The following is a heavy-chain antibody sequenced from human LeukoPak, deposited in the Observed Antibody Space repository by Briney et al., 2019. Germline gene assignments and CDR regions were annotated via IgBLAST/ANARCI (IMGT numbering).Heavy chain of an antibody. J-gene: IGHJ6*03. D-gene: IGHD3-22*01. CDR2: IYNSENT. V-gene: IGHV4-59*08. Sequence: PSETLSLTCTVSGGAISGNFWSWIRQPPGKGLEWIGYIYNSENTNYKPSLKSRVTLLVDTSKNHFSLKLSSVTAADTAVYYCARVQSSGYYVYYMDVRGKGTTVTVSS. CDR3: ARVQSSGYYVYYMDV. CDR1: GGAISGNF.